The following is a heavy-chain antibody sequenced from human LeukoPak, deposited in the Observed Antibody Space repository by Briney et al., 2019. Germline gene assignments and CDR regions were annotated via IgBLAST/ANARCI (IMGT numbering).Heavy chain of an antibody. CDR1: GYTFTSYD. D-gene: IGHD1-7*01. CDR2: MNPNSGNT. J-gene: IGHJ2*01. V-gene: IGHV1-8*01. CDR3: ARSGYGTTYWYFDL. Sequence: GASVKVSCKASGYTFTSYDINWVRQATGQGLEWMGWMNPNSGNTGYAQKFQGRVTMTRNSSKSTAYMELSSLRSEATAVYYCARSGYGTTYWYFDLWGRGTLVTVSS.